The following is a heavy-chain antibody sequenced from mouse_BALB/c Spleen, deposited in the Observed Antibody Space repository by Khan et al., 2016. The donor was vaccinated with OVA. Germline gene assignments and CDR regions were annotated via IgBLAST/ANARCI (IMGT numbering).Heavy chain of an antibody. D-gene: IGHD1-1*01. CDR3: ARSYDGAWFTY. Sequence: QVQLQQSGPELVKPGASVKMSCKASGYTFSDYVISWVKLRTGQGLEWIGEIYPGSGSTYYNEKFKGKATLTADKSSSTAYMQLSSLTSEDSAVYFCARSYDGAWFTYWGQGTLVTVSA. J-gene: IGHJ3*01. CDR1: GYTFSDYV. V-gene: IGHV1-77*01. CDR2: IYPGSGST.